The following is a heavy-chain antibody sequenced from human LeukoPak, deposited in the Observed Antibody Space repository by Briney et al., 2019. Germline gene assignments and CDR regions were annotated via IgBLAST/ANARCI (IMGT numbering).Heavy chain of an antibody. CDR2: IYYSGST. V-gene: IGHV4-59*01. J-gene: IGHJ6*02. D-gene: IGHD2-2*01. CDR3: ARTLCSSTSCNYYYGMDV. CDR1: GGSISSYY. Sequence: SETLPLTCTVSGGSISSYYWSWIRQPPGKGLEWIGYIYYSGSTNYNPSLKSRVTISVDTSKNQFSLKLSSVTAADTAVYYCARTLCSSTSCNYYYGMDVWGQGTTVTVSS.